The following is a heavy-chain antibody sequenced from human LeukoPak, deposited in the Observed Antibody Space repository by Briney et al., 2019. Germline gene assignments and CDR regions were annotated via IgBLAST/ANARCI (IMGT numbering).Heavy chain of an antibody. CDR1: GFTFSSYG. Sequence: GGSLRLSCAASGFTFSSYGMHWVRQAPGKGLEWVAIIWYDGSNTYYVDSVRGRFTISRDNSKNTLYLQVNSLRAEDTAMYYCARDLEIGSSSYYFDHWGQGTLVAVSS. CDR3: ARDLEIGSSSYYFDH. J-gene: IGHJ4*02. CDR2: IWYDGSNT. V-gene: IGHV3-33*01. D-gene: IGHD1-1*01.